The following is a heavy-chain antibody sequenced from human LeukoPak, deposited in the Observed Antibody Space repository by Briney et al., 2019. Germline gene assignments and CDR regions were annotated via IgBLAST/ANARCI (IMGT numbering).Heavy chain of an antibody. CDR2: IYYSGIT. Sequence: SETLSLTCTVSGGSISSYYWNWIRQPPGKGLEWIGYIYYSGITNYNPSLKSRVTISVDTSKSQFSLKLSSVTAADTALYYCARHYDSSGYYVGFGYMDVWGKGTTVTISS. CDR1: GGSISSYY. J-gene: IGHJ6*03. CDR3: ARHYDSSGYYVGFGYMDV. D-gene: IGHD3-22*01. V-gene: IGHV4-59*01.